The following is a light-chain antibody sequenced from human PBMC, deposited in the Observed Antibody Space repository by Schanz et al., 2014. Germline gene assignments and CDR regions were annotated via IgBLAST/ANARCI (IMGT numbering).Light chain of an antibody. Sequence: EIVLTQSPGTLSVSPGERGTLSCRASQTVSNNLAWYQQKPGQTPRLLIYGASTRATGIPAKFSGSGSGTEFTLTISSLQPEDLAVYYCQHYHSWPYTFGQGSKLDIK. V-gene: IGKV3-15*01. CDR2: GAS. CDR3: QHYHSWPYT. CDR1: QTVSNN. J-gene: IGKJ2*01.